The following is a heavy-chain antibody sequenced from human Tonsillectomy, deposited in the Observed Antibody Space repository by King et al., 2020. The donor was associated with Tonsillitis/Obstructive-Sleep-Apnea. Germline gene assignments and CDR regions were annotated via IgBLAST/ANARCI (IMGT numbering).Heavy chain of an antibody. CDR3: ARDERGYSYGPPVYYYYYYYGMDV. CDR1: GFTFSSYA. J-gene: IGHJ6*02. D-gene: IGHD5-18*01. V-gene: IGHV3-30*04. Sequence: VQLVESGGGVVQPGRSLRLSCAASGFTFSSYAMHWVRQAPGKGLEWVAVISYDGSNKYYADSVKGRSTISRDNSKNTLYLQMNSLRAEDTAVYYCARDERGYSYGPPVYYYYYYYGMDVWGQGTTVTVSS. CDR2: ISYDGSNK.